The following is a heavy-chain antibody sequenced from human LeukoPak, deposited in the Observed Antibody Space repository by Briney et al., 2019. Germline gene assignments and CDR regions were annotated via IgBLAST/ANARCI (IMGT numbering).Heavy chain of an antibody. CDR1: GGSFSGYY. J-gene: IGHJ4*02. V-gene: IGHV4-34*01. CDR3: ARSGSYYHFDY. CDR2: INHSGST. Sequence: SETLSLTCAVYGGSFSGYYWSWIRQPPGKGLEWIGEINHSGSTNYNPSLKSRVTISVGTSKNQFSLKLSSVTAADTAVYYCARSGSYYHFDYWGQGTLVTVSS. D-gene: IGHD3-10*01.